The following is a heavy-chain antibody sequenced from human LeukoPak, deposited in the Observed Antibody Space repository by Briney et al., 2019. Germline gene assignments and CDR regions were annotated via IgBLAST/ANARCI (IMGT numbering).Heavy chain of an antibody. D-gene: IGHD3-16*02. CDR1: GFTLSDYY. CDR3: ASLYKDYDYVWGSYRHHFDY. CDR2: ISSSGSTI. J-gene: IGHJ4*02. Sequence: GGSLRLSCAASGFTLSDYYICWIRQAPGKGLEWVSYISSSGSTIYYADSVKGRFTISRDNAKNSLYLQMNSLRAEDTAVYYCASLYKDYDYVWGSYRHHFDYWGQGTLVTVSS. V-gene: IGHV3-11*01.